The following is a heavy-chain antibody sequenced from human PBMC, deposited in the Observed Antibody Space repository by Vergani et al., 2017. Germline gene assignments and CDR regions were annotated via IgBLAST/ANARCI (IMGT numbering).Heavy chain of an antibody. CDR2: IYHSGST. D-gene: IGHD3-22*01. J-gene: IGHJ4*02. CDR1: GGSISSGGYY. V-gene: IGHV4-61*08. Sequence: QVQLQQWGAGLLKPSETLSLTCAVSGGSISSGGYYWSWIRQHPGKGLEWIGYIYHSGSTNYNPSLKRGVTISVDTSKNQFSLKRSSVTAAGTALYYCARLDYTTIVAYWGQRTLVTVSS. CDR3: ARLDYTTIVAY.